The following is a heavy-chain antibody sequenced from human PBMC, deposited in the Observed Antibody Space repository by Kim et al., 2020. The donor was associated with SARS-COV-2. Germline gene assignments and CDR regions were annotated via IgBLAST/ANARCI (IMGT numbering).Heavy chain of an antibody. J-gene: IGHJ4*02. CDR1: GFTFSNYY. CDR2: INADGSST. CDR3: LKGGSGVRSKFDY. D-gene: IGHD3-10*01. V-gene: IGHV3-64D*09. Sequence: GGSLRLSCSASGFTFSNYYMHWVRQAPGKGLEWVSFINADGSSTEYADSVKGRFTTSRDNSKNTLYLQMSSPKPEDTAVYYCLKGGSGVRSKFDYWGPGSLVTVSS.